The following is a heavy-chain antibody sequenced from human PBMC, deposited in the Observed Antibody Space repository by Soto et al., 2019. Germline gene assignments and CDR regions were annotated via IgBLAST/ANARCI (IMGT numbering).Heavy chain of an antibody. Sequence: EVQLVESGGGLEQPGRSLRLSCTASGFTFGDYALTWIRQAPGKGLEWVAFIRSKAYVGTTEYAASVKGRFSVSRDDSKSIAYLQMSSLKTEDTAVYYCARALYQFGRSSDAFDFWGQGTMVTVSS. V-gene: IGHV3-49*03. CDR2: IRSKAYVGTT. J-gene: IGHJ3*01. CDR1: GFTFGDYA. CDR3: ARALYQFGRSSDAFDF. D-gene: IGHD6-6*01.